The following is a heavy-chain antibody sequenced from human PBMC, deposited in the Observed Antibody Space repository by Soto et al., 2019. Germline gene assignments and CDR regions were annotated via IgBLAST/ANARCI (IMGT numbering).Heavy chain of an antibody. CDR2: IYYSGST. Sequence: QVQLQESGPGLVKPSQTLSLTCTVSGGSISSGGYYWSWIRQHPGTGLEWIGYIYYSGSTYYNPSLKSRVTISVDTSKNQFSLKLSSVTAADTAVYYCAIQNLGYCSGGSCYPNWFDPWGQGTLVTVCS. CDR1: GGSISSGGYY. J-gene: IGHJ5*02. V-gene: IGHV4-31*03. CDR3: AIQNLGYCSGGSCYPNWFDP. D-gene: IGHD2-15*01.